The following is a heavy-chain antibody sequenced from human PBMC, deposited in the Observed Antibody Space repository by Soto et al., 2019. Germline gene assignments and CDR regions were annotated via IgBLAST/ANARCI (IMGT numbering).Heavy chain of an antibody. CDR1: GYTFTSYY. J-gene: IGHJ3*02. V-gene: IGHV1-46*01. CDR3: ARGFYYDSSGSGDAFDI. CDR2: INPSGGST. D-gene: IGHD3-22*01. Sequence: ASVKVSCKASGYTFTSYYMHWVRQAPGQGLEWMGIINPSGGSTSYAQKFQGRVTMTRDTSTSTVYMELSSLRSEDTAVYYCARGFYYDSSGSGDAFDIWGQGIMVTVSS.